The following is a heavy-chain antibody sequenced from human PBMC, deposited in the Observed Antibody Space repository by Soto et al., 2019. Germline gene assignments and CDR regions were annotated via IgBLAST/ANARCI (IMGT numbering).Heavy chain of an antibody. CDR2: IYSSGST. CDR1: GDSISGYY. J-gene: IGHJ4*02. D-gene: IGHD3-10*01. Sequence: SETLSLTCTVSGDSISGYYWSWIRQPPGKGLEWIGYIYSSGSTNYNPSLRRRLTISQDTSKNQFSLELISVTAADTDVYFCASSNGGYNRQVVYWGQGTLVT. CDR3: ASSNGGYNRQVVY. V-gene: IGHV4-59*01.